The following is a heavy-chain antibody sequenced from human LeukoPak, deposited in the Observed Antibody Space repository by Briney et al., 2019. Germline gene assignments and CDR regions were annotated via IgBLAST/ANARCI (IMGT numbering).Heavy chain of an antibody. V-gene: IGHV3-21*01. CDR1: GFTFSSYS. CDR3: AREVTGTAMVTDAFDI. Sequence: GGSLRLSCAASGFTFSSYSMNWVRQAPGKGLEWVSSISSSSSYIYYADSVKGRFTISRDNAKNSLYLQMNSLRAEDTAVYYCAREVTGTAMVTDAFDIWGQGTMVTVSS. CDR2: ISSSSSYI. D-gene: IGHD5-18*01. J-gene: IGHJ3*02.